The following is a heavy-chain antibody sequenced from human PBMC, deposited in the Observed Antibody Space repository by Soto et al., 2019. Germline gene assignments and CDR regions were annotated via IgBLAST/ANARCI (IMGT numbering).Heavy chain of an antibody. D-gene: IGHD3-22*01. V-gene: IGHV3-30*03. Sequence: QVQLVESGGGVVHPGGSLRLSCAASGFAFSTSVIHWVRQAPGKGLEWMAHISYNGNKKHYADSVKGRFTVSRDISESTLYLQMNSLRAEDTAVYYCAREQFEDGRGQYDHWGQGTLVSVSS. CDR2: ISYNGNKK. CDR3: AREQFEDGRGQYDH. CDR1: GFAFSTSV. J-gene: IGHJ4*02.